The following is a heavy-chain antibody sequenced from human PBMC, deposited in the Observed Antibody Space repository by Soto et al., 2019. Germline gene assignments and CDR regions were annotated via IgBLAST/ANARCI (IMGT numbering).Heavy chain of an antibody. V-gene: IGHV3-11*05. CDR1: GFTFSDYY. J-gene: IGHJ6*02. Sequence: QVQLVESGGGLVRPGGSLRLSCAASGFTFSDYYMTWIRQAPGKGREWVSYITGSSDYTNYADSVKGRFTISRDNVKNSLYLQMNSLRAEDTAVYYCAREYYYGMDVWGPGPTVTVSS. CDR3: AREYYYGMDV. CDR2: ITGSSDYT.